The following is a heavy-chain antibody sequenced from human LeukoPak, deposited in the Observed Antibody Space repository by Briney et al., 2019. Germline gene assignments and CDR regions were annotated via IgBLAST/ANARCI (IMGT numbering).Heavy chain of an antibody. CDR2: ISSSSSYI. CDR1: GFTFSSYC. CDR3: ARVRSAAAGPLDY. D-gene: IGHD6-13*01. V-gene: IGHV3-21*01. J-gene: IGHJ4*02. Sequence: GGSLRLSCAASGFTFSSYCMDWVRQTPGKGLEWVSSISSSSSYIYYADSVKGRFTISRDNAKKSLYLQMNRLRADDTAVYHCARVRSAAAGPLDYWGQGTLVTVSS.